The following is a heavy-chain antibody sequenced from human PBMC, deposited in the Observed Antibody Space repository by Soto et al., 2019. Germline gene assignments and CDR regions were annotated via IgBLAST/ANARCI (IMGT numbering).Heavy chain of an antibody. CDR3: ARGGDGFDVFDF. J-gene: IGHJ4*02. Sequence: QVRLMQSGSDVKRPGASVKVSCKASGYTFTNVGMNWVRQAPGQGLEWIGWISTDTGETNYAQKFQGRVTITTDTSTSTAYMDMRNLISNATAVYYCARGGDGFDVFDFWGQGTLVIVSS. V-gene: IGHV1-18*01. CDR2: ISTDTGET. D-gene: IGHD3-10*01. CDR1: GYTFTNVG.